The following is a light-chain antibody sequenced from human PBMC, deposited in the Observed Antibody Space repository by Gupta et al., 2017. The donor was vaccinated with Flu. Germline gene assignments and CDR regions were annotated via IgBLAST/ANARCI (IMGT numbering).Light chain of an antibody. CDR1: SSDVGGYNF. V-gene: IGLV2-8*01. Sequence: SKTITCTRTSSDVGGYNFVCCHHQHPANPPMLIIYDVSKRPAGAAGLFSGSNAGNTASLTISVLQGEDDADYYSSSDASSNIVLFGGGTKLTVL. CDR3: SSDASSNIVL. CDR2: DVS. J-gene: IGLJ2*01.